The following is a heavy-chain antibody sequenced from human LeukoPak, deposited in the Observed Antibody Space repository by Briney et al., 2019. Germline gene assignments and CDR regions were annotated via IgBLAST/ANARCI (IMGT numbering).Heavy chain of an antibody. CDR3: ARVLSSGGGAVFDI. CDR2: IYTAGYT. CDR1: GFTLNTYD. Sequence: GVSLRLSCAASGFTLNTYDMHLVRQPTRKPLEWAAAIYTAGYTYYPGSVRGGFTISRENAKNSLYLQMNSLRAGDTAVYYCARVLSSGGGAVFDIWGQGTMVTVSS. J-gene: IGHJ3*02. D-gene: IGHD4-23*01. V-gene: IGHV3-13*01.